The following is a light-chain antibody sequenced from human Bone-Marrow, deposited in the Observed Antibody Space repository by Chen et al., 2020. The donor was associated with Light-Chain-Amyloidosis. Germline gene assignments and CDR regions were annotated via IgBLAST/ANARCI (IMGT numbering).Light chain of an antibody. J-gene: IGLJ1*01. CDR1: SSDVGGDNH. V-gene: IGLV2-14*01. CDR2: EVT. CDR3: SSYTITNTLV. Sequence: ALTQPASVSVSPGQSFTIPSTGTSSDVGGDNHVSWYQQHPDKAPKLMIYEVTNRPSWVPDRFSGSKSDNTASLTISGLQTEDEADYFCSSYTITNTLVFGSGTRVTVL.